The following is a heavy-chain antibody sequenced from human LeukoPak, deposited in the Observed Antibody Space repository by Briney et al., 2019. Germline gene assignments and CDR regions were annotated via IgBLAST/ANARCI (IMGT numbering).Heavy chain of an antibody. J-gene: IGHJ4*02. V-gene: IGHV3-48*01. CDR3: ARDPARGYSYGALY. CDR2: ISSTSSTI. CDR1: GFTFSSYS. D-gene: IGHD5-18*01. Sequence: GGSLRLSCAASGFTFSSYSMNWVRQAPGKGLEWVSYISSTSSTIYYADSVKGRFTISRDNAKNSLYLQMNSLRAEDTAVYYCARDPARGYSYGALYWGQGTLVTVSS.